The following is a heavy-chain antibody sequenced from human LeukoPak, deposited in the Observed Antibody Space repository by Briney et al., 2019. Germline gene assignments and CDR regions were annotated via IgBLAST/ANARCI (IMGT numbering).Heavy chain of an antibody. J-gene: IGHJ4*02. CDR3: ARDPESQKGRDGLDY. Sequence: GGSLRLSCVASGFSLSDYWMSWVRQAPGKGLEWVASIKTDGSAKYCVDSLKGRFTISRDNAKNSLYLQMNNLRAEDTAVYYCARDPESQKGRDGLDYWGQGSLVTVAS. CDR2: IKTDGSAK. V-gene: IGHV3-7*01. CDR1: GFSLSDYW. D-gene: IGHD1-14*01.